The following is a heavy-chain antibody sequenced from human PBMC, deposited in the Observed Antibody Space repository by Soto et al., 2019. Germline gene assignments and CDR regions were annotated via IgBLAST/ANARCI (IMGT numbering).Heavy chain of an antibody. CDR3: ARDDKGSWTDY. CDR2: IIPILGIA. J-gene: IGHJ4*02. V-gene: IGHV1-69*08. Sequence: QVQLVQSGAEVQKPGSSVKVSCKASGGTFSSYTISWVRQAPGQGLEWMGRIIPILGIANYAQKFQGRVKIPADKSTSTAYMELSSLRSEDTAVYYCARDDKGSWTDYWGQGTLVTVSS. D-gene: IGHD6-13*01. CDR1: GGTFSSYT.